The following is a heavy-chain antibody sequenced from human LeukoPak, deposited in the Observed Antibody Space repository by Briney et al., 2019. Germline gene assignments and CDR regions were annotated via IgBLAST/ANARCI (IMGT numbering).Heavy chain of an antibody. Sequence: VASVKVSCKASGYTFTSYAMNWVRQAPGQGLEWMGWINTNTGNPTYAQGFTGRFVFSLDTSVSTAYLQISSLKAEDTAVYYCARAELGLLWFGELLSRHYYFDYWGQGTLVTVSS. D-gene: IGHD3-10*01. V-gene: IGHV7-4-1*02. J-gene: IGHJ4*02. CDR2: INTNTGNP. CDR3: ARAELGLLWFGELLSRHYYFDY. CDR1: GYTFTSYA.